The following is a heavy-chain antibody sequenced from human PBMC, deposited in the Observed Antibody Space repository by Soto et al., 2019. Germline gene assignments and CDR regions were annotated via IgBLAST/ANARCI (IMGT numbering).Heavy chain of an antibody. CDR3: ATAGNYDYIWGSYRCFDY. D-gene: IGHD3-16*02. CDR2: FDPEDGET. V-gene: IGHV1-24*01. Sequence: ASVKVSCKVSGYTLTELSMHWVRQAPGKGLEWMGGFDPEDGETIYAQKFQGRVTMTEDTSTDTAYMELISLRSEDTAVYYCATAGNYDYIWGSYRCFDYWGQGTLVTVSS. J-gene: IGHJ4*02. CDR1: GYTLTELS.